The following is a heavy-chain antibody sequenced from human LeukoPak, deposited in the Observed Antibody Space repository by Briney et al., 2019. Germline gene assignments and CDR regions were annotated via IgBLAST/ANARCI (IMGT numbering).Heavy chain of an antibody. D-gene: IGHD2-2*01. CDR3: ARDPHCSNTNCPFYY. V-gene: IGHV4-4*02. CDR2: IYRNENP. CDR1: GGSISSSDW. Sequence: PSGTLSLTCAVSGGSISSSDWWCWVRQPPGRGLEWIGYIYRNENPNYNPSLKSRVTMSVDKSKNQFSLRLSAVTAADTSVYYCARDPHCSNTNCPFYYWGQGTLVIASS. J-gene: IGHJ4*02.